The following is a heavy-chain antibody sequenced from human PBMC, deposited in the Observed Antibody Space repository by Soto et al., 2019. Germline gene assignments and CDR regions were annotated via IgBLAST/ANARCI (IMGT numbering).Heavy chain of an antibody. V-gene: IGHV3-30*04. CDR2: ISYDGSNK. CDR1: GFTFSSYA. J-gene: IGHJ5*02. D-gene: IGHD6-6*01. CDR3: ARDRYYSSSPDNWFDP. Sequence: GGSLRLSCAASGFTFSSYAMHWVRQAPGKGLEWVAVISYDGSNKYYADSVKGRFTISRDNSKNTLYLQMNSLRAEDTAVYYCARDRYYSSSPDNWFDPRGQGTLVTVSS.